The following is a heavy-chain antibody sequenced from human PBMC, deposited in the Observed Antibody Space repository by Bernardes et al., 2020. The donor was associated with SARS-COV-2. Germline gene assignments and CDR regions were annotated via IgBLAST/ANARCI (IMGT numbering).Heavy chain of an antibody. CDR2: IVVGSGNT. D-gene: IGHD4-17*01. J-gene: IGHJ4*02. V-gene: IGHV1-58*02. Sequence: SVQVSCKASGFTFTSSAMQWVRQARGQRLEWIGWIVVGSGNTNYAQKFQERVTITRDMSTSTAYMELSSLRSEDTAVYYCAADRGYGDYEFDYWGQGTLVTVSS. CDR1: GFTFTSSA. CDR3: AADRGYGDYEFDY.